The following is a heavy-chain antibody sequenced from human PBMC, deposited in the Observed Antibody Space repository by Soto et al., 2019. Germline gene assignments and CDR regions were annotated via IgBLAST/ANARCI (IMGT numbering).Heavy chain of an antibody. CDR1: GYTFTSYA. V-gene: IGHV1-3*01. J-gene: IGHJ4*02. D-gene: IGHD1-26*01. CDR3: ASDLLFPYSGSPVPFDY. CDR2: INAGNGNT. Sequence: QVQLVQSGAEVKKPGASVKVSCKASGYTFTSYAMHWVRQAPGQRLEWMGWINAGNGNTKYSQKFQGRVTITRDTSASTAYMELSSLRSEDTAVYYCASDLLFPYSGSPVPFDYWGQGTLVTVSS.